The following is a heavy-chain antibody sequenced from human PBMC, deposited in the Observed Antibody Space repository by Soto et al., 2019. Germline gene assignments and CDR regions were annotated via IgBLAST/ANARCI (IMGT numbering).Heavy chain of an antibody. J-gene: IGHJ3*02. D-gene: IGHD2-15*01. CDR2: IIPILGIA. Sequence: SMKVSRKASGGPLRSYTISLVRQAPGQGLEWMGRIIPILGIANYAQKFQGRVTITADKSTSTAYMELSSLRSEDTAVYYCSYCSGGSCYGVAFDIWGQGTMVTVSS. CDR3: SYCSGGSCYGVAFDI. V-gene: IGHV1-69*02. CDR1: GGPLRSYT.